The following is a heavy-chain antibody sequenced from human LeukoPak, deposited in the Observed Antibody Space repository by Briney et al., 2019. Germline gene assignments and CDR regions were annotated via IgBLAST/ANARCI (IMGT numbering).Heavy chain of an antibody. CDR3: ARTDIVATIWNWFDP. J-gene: IGHJ5*02. V-gene: IGHV1-2*02. CDR2: INPNSGGT. Sequence: ASVKVSCKASGYTFTGYYMHWVRQAPGQGLEWMGWINPNSGGTNYAQKSQGRVTMTRDTSISTAYMELSRLRSDDTAVYYCARTDIVATIWNWFDPWGQGTLVTVSS. CDR1: GYTFTGYY. D-gene: IGHD5-12*01.